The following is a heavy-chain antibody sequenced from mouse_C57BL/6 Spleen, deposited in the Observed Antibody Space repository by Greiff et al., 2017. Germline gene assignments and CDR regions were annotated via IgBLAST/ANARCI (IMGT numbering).Heavy chain of an antibody. CDR2: IDPENGDT. J-gene: IGHJ3*01. D-gene: IGHD2-1*01. Sequence: EVKLQESGAELVRPGASVKLSCTASGFNIKDDYMHWVKQRPEQGLEWIGWIDPENGDTEYASKFQGKATITADTSSNTAYLQLSSLTSEDTAVYYCTTGSLLYWFAYWGQGTLVTVSA. CDR1: GFNIKDDY. CDR3: TTGSLLYWFAY. V-gene: IGHV14-4*01.